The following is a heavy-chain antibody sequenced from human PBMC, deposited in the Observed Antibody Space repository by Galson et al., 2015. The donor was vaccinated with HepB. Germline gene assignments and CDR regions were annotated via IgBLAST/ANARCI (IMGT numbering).Heavy chain of an antibody. J-gene: IGHJ5*02. CDR1: GGSIINFF. CDR3: AKEIRIRGLGPNAPYNWFDP. V-gene: IGHV4-59*01. CDR2: IYYSGST. D-gene: IGHD2-2*01. Sequence: LSLTCTVSGGSIINFFWSWIRQSPGKGLEWIGNIYYSGSTTTNNNPSLKSRVTISVDTSKNQFSLKLSSVTAADTAVYYCAKEIRIRGLGPNAPYNWFDPWGQGTLVIVSS.